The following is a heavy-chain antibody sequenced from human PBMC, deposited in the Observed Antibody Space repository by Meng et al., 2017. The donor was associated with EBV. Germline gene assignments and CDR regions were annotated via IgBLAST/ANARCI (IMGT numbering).Heavy chain of an antibody. V-gene: IGHV1-8*01. J-gene: IGHJ5*02. CDR3: ARGRGVYCSGGSCYPGWFDP. CDR2: MNPNSGNT. CDR1: GYTFTSYD. Sequence: VTRVQSGAEVKKPGASVKVSCKASGYTFTSYDINWVRQATGQGLEWMGWMNPNSGNTGYAQKFQGRVTMTRNTSISTAYMELSSLRSEDTAVYYCARGRGVYCSGGSCYPGWFDPWGQGTLVTVSS. D-gene: IGHD2-15*01.